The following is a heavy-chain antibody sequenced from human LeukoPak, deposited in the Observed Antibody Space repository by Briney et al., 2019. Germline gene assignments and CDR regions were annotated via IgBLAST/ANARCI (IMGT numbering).Heavy chain of an antibody. V-gene: IGHV3-30*18. J-gene: IGHJ4*02. D-gene: IGHD2-21*02. CDR1: GFTFSGYG. CDR2: ISYDGSHK. CDR3: AKDSCGGDCYSFDY. Sequence: GRSLRLSCAASGFTFSGYGMHWVRQAPGKGLEWVAVISYDGSHKYYADSVKGRFAISRDSPKNTLYLQMNSLRAEDTAVYYCAKDSCGGDCYSFDYWGQGTLVTVSS.